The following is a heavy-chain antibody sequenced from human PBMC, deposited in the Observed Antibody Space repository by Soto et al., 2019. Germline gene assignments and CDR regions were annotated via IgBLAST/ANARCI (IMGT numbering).Heavy chain of an antibody. CDR1: GYTFTSYD. V-gene: IGHV1-8*01. D-gene: IGHD6-13*01. CDR2: MNPNSGNT. Sequence: QVQLVQSGAEVKKPGASVKVSCKASGYTFTSYDINWVRQATGQGLEWMGWMNPNSGNTGYAQKFQGRVTMTRNTSISTAYMELSSLGSEDTAVYYCARRGIAAAGYYYYYYVDLWGRGTLVTVSS. J-gene: IGHJ2*01. CDR3: ARRGIAAAGYYYYYYVDL.